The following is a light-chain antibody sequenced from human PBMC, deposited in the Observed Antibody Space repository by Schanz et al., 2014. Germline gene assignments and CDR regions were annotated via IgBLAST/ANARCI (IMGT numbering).Light chain of an antibody. CDR3: SSYTRSNTLV. CDR2: DVN. CDR1: SSDVGGYNY. Sequence: QSALTQPASVSGSPGQSITISCTGTSSDVGGYNYVSWYQQHPGKAPKLMIYDVNNRPSGVSNRFSGSKSGNTASLTISGLQAEDEADYYCSSYTRSNTLVFGGGTKLTVL. V-gene: IGLV2-14*01. J-gene: IGLJ2*01.